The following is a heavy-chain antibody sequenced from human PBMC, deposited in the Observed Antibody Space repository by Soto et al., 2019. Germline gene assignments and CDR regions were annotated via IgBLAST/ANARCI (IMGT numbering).Heavy chain of an antibody. V-gene: IGHV3-30*18. CDR2: ISYDGSNK. Sequence: GGSLRLSCAASGFTFSSYGMHWVRQAPGKGLEWVAVISYDGSNKYYADSVKGRFTISRDNSKNTLYLQMNSLRAEDTAVYYCAKDYTGRLDYWGQGTLVTVSS. D-gene: IGHD2-2*02. CDR1: GFTFSSYG. CDR3: AKDYTGRLDY. J-gene: IGHJ4*02.